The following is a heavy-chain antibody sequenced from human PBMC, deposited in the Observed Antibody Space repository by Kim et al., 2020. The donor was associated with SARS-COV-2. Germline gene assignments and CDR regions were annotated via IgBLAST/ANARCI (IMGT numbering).Heavy chain of an antibody. CDR3: ARDAVGITIFGVALKGTGGMDV. CDR1: GYTFTSYY. Sequence: ASVKVSCKASGYTFTSYYMHWVRQAPGQGLEWMGIINPSGGSTSYAQKFQGRVTMTRDTSTSTVYMELSSLRSEDTAVYYCARDAVGITIFGVALKGTGGMDVWGQGTTVTVSS. V-gene: IGHV1-46*01. J-gene: IGHJ6*02. CDR2: INPSGGST. D-gene: IGHD3-3*01.